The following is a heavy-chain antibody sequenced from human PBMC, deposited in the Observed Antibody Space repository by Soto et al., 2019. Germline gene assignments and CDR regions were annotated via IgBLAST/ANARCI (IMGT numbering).Heavy chain of an antibody. CDR1: GFSLSTSGGG. V-gene: IGHV2-5*01. CDR3: AHSTKGGYYYGSGSHHNWFDP. J-gene: IGHJ5*02. CDR2: IYWNDDK. Sequence: SGPTLVNPTQTLTLTCTFSGFSLSTSGGGVGWIRQPPGKALEWLALIYWNDDKLYSPSLKSMPTITKDTSKNQVVLTMTNMDPVDTATYSCAHSTKGGYYYGSGSHHNWFDPWGQGTLVTVSS. D-gene: IGHD3-10*01.